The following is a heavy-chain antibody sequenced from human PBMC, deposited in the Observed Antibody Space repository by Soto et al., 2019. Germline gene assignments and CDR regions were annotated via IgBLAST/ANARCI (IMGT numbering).Heavy chain of an antibody. CDR3: AHLPDYGDLLEY. Sequence: QITLKESGPTLVKPTQTLTLTCTFSGFSLSTSGVGVGWIRQPPGKALEWLELIYWDDDKRYSRSLKRRLTITKETSKNQVVLTITHMDPVDTATDYGAHLPDYGDLLEYWVQGTLVTVSS. V-gene: IGHV2-5*02. D-gene: IGHD4-17*01. CDR2: IYWDDDK. J-gene: IGHJ4*02. CDR1: GFSLSTSGVG.